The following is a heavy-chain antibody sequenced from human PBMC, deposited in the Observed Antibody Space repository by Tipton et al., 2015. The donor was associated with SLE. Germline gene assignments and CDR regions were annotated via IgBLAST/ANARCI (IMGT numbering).Heavy chain of an antibody. J-gene: IGHJ4*02. CDR3: ASPSCGPKCSGLEY. Sequence: TLSLTCTVSGGSISSGDYYWSWIRQHPGKGLEWIGNIYYSGITYYNPSFKNRATMSVDTSKSHFSLRLRSVTAAATAVYSFASPSCGPKCSGLEYWGQGPRVTVSS. CDR2: IYYSGIT. D-gene: IGHD2-21*01. V-gene: IGHV4-31*03. CDR1: GGSISSGDYY.